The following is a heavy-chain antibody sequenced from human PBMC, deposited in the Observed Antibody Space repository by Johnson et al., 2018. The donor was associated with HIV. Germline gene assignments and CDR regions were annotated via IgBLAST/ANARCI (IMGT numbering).Heavy chain of an antibody. J-gene: IGHJ3*02. D-gene: IGHD6-19*01. CDR2: IRYDGSNK. V-gene: IGHV3-30*02. CDR1: GFTVSSNY. CDR3: ATGHSSGWYRDAFDI. Sequence: VQLVESGGGLIQPGGSLRLSCAASGFTVSSNYMSWVRQAPGKGLEWVAFIRYDGSNKYYADSVKGRFTISRDNSKNTLYLQMNSLRAEDTAVYYCATGHSSGWYRDAFDIWGQGTMVTVSS.